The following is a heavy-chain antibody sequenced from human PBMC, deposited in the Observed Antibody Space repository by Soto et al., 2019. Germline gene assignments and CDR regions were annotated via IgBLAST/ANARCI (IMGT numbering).Heavy chain of an antibody. CDR2: INHVGGT. CDR1: GGLLSESY. J-gene: IGHJ5*02. CDR3: VRIRYQLPSSVLWLDP. D-gene: IGHD3-16*01. V-gene: IGHV4-34*01. Sequence: TSETLSLSCAVYGGLLSESYWTWIRQRPGKGLEWIGEINHVGGTNYNPSLKSRVTMSVDTSQNQFSLRLISVTAADKAMYFCVRIRYQLPSSVLWLDPWGQGTPVTVSS.